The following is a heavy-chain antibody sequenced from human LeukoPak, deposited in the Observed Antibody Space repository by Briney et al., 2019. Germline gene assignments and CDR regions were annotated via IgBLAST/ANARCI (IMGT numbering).Heavy chain of an antibody. Sequence: PSQTLSLTCTVSGGSISSGNYYWSWIRQPAGKGLEWIGHIYTGGSTNYNPSLKSRVTISVDTSKNQFSLNLSSMTAADTAVYYCARDSLYNFWSGYYHTTYYFDYWGQETLVTVSS. CDR1: GGSISSGNYY. CDR2: IYTGGST. J-gene: IGHJ4*02. V-gene: IGHV4-61*09. CDR3: ARDSLYNFWSGYYHTTYYFDY. D-gene: IGHD3-3*01.